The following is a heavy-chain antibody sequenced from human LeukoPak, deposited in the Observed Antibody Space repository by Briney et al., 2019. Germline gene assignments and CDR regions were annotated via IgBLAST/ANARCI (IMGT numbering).Heavy chain of an antibody. CDR2: ITNIGATT. V-gene: IGHV3-23*01. J-gene: IGHJ6*02. CDR1: GFSFNNYA. Sequence: PGGSPRLSGAASGFSFNNYAMSRDPPAPGKGPEWVSGITNIGATTYYADSVQGRFIISRDNARNTLYLEMNSLRAEDTAVYYCARAPEGAMVIRYYYYGMDVWGQGTTVTVSS. D-gene: IGHD5-18*01. CDR3: ARAPEGAMVIRYYYYGMDV.